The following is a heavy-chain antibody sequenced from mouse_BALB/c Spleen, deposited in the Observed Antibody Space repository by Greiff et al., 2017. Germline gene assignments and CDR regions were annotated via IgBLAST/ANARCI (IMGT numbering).Heavy chain of an antibody. CDR2: IWAGGST. CDR1: GFSLTSYG. J-gene: IGHJ2*01. CDR3: ARAHYYGSSYYFDY. Sequence: VQGVESGPGLVAPSQSLSITCTVSGFSLTSYGVHWVRQPPGKGLEWLGVIWAGGSTNYNSALMSRLSISKDNSKSQVFLKMNSLQTDDTAMYYCARAHYYGSSYYFDYWGQGTTLTVSS. D-gene: IGHD1-1*01. V-gene: IGHV2-9*02.